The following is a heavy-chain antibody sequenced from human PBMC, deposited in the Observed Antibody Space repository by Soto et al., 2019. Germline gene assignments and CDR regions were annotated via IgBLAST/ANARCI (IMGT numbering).Heavy chain of an antibody. CDR3: AKEPSTVTRSWNWFYP. Sequence: EVQLLESGGGLVQPGRSLRLSCAASGFTFSSYAMSWVRQAPGKGLEWVSGISGSGGNTYYADSVKGRFTISRDNPKNTLYLQMNDLPAEDTAVYDCAKEPSTVTRSWNWFYPWGQGTLVTVSS. D-gene: IGHD4-4*01. CDR1: GFTFSSYA. CDR2: ISGSGGNT. J-gene: IGHJ5*02. V-gene: IGHV3-23*01.